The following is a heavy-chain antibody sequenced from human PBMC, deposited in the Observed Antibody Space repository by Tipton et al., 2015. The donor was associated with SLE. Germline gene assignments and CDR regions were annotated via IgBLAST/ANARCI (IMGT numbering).Heavy chain of an antibody. J-gene: IGHJ4*02. CDR1: GFTFSNYA. Sequence: GSLRLSCAASGFTFSNYAMSWVRQAPGKGLEWVSGISRSGAGTYHADSVKGRFTISRDNSKNTLYLQMNSLRAEDTAVYYCAKLNGVVASATEDYWGQGTLVTVSS. CDR3: AKLNGVVASATEDY. D-gene: IGHD2-15*01. CDR2: ISRSGAGT. V-gene: IGHV3-23*01.